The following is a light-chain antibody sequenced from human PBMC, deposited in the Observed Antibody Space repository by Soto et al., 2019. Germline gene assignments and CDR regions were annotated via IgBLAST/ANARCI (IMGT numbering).Light chain of an antibody. V-gene: IGKV1-39*01. Sequence: DIQMTQSPSSLSASVGDRVTITCRASQSISSYLNWYQQKPGKAPKLLLYAASSLQSGVPSRFSGSGSGTDFTLTISSLQPEEFATYYCQQSSSTPRTFGQGTKLEIK. J-gene: IGKJ2*02. CDR3: QQSSSTPRT. CDR1: QSISSY. CDR2: AAS.